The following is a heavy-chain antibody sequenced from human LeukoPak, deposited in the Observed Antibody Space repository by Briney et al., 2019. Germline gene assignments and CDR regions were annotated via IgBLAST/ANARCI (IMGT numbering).Heavy chain of an antibody. CDR1: GGSISSYY. V-gene: IGHV4-59*01. CDR3: ARYSSVYYFDY. CDR2: IYYSGST. Sequence: SKTLSLTCTVSGGSISSYYWSWIRQPPGKGLEWIGYIYYSGSTNYNPSLKSRVTISVDTSKNQFSLKLSSVTAADTAVYYCARYSSVYYFDYWGQGTLVTVSS. J-gene: IGHJ4*02. D-gene: IGHD6-25*01.